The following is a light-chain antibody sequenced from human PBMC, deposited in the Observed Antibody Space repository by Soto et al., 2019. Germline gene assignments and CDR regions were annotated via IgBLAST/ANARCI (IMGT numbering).Light chain of an antibody. CDR3: PQSYSTPRT. CDR1: QSISSY. J-gene: IGKJ1*01. Sequence: DIHITQSASSLSASVGHRFTITCRASQSISSYLNWYQQKPGKAPKLLIYAASSLQSGVPSRFSGSGSGTDFTLTISSLQPEDFATYYCPQSYSTPRTFGQGTKVDIK. V-gene: IGKV1-39*01. CDR2: AAS.